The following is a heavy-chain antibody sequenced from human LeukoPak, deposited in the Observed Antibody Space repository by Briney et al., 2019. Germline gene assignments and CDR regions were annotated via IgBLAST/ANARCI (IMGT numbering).Heavy chain of an antibody. Sequence: GRVTITADESTSTAYMDLNSLRSEDTAVYYCATETIAKAFDIWGQGTMVTVSS. D-gene: IGHD3-9*01. CDR3: ATETIAKAFDI. J-gene: IGHJ3*02. V-gene: IGHV1-69*01.